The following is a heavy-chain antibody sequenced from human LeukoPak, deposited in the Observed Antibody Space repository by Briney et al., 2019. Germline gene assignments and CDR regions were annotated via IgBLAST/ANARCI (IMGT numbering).Heavy chain of an antibody. J-gene: IGHJ4*02. CDR1: GFTFSDYA. D-gene: IGHD2/OR15-2a*01. CDR3: AKGKYGY. V-gene: IGHV3-30*18. Sequence: GGSLRLSCAASGFTFSDYAIHWVRQAPGKGLEWVATITHDGRIQYYADSVRGRFTISRDNSKNTLYLQMNSLRAEDTAVYYCAKGKYGYWGQGTLVTVSS. CDR2: ITHDGRIQ.